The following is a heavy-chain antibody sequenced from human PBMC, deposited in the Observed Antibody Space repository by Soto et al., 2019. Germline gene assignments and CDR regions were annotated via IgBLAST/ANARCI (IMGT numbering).Heavy chain of an antibody. V-gene: IGHV3-73*01. D-gene: IGHD3-22*01. CDR2: IRSKTNSYAI. CDR3: TRSMYYYDSSAYDY. Sequence: GGSLRLSCAASGFIFSGSAMHWVRQASGKGLGWVGRIRSKTNSYAIAYAASMKGRFTISRDDSKNTAYLQMNSLKTEDTAVYYCTRSMYYYDSSAYDYWGQGTLVTVSS. CDR1: GFIFSGSA. J-gene: IGHJ4*02.